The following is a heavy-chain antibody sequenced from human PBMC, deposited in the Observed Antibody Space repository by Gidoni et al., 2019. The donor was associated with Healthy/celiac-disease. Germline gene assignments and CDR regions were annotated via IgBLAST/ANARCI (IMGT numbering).Heavy chain of an antibody. Sequence: QLQLQESGPGLVKPAETMSRTCTVSGCSSSSSSYYWGWIRQPPGKGLEWIGSIYYRGSTYYTPSLKSRVTISVDTSKNQFSLQLSSVTAADTAVYYCARHQSPVRGVLTRSDYWGQGTLVTVSS. CDR2: IYYRGST. D-gene: IGHD3-10*01. V-gene: IGHV4-39*01. CDR3: ARHQSPVRGVLTRSDY. CDR1: GCSSSSSSYY. J-gene: IGHJ4*02.